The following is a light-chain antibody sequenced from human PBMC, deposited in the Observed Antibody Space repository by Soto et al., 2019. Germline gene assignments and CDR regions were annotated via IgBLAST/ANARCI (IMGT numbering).Light chain of an antibody. CDR3: QQYGDSPLT. J-gene: IGKJ3*01. V-gene: IGKV3-20*01. Sequence: EIVLTQSPGTLSLSPGERATLSCRASQSVSSNYLAWYQQRPGQAPRLLIYGASTRAAGVPDRFSGSGSGTEFTLTINRLEPEDFAVYYCQQYGDSPLTFGPGT. CDR1: QSVSSNY. CDR2: GAS.